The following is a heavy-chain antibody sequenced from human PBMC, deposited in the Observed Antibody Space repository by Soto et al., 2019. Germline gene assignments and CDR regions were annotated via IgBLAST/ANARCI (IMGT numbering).Heavy chain of an antibody. Sequence: ASVKVSCKASGYIFTAYGIGWVRQAPGQGLEWMGWISTYNGNTDYVQKLRGRLTMTTDTSASTVHMDLRSLRSDDTAVYYCARHHGPTTSENWFDPWGQGTLVTVSS. CDR2: ISTYNGNT. CDR3: ARHHGPTTSENWFDP. D-gene: IGHD5-12*01. J-gene: IGHJ5*02. V-gene: IGHV1-18*01. CDR1: GYIFTAYG.